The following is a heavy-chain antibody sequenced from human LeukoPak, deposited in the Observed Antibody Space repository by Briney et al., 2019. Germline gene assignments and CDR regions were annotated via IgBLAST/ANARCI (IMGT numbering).Heavy chain of an antibody. CDR1: GGSFSGYY. J-gene: IGHJ3*02. Sequence: SETLSLTCAVYGGSFSGYYWSWIRQPPGKGLEWIGEINHSGSTNYNPSLKSRVTISVDTSKNQFSLKLSSVTAADTAVYYCARDRYCSGGSCSWSDAFDIWGQGTMVTVSS. D-gene: IGHD2-15*01. V-gene: IGHV4-34*01. CDR3: ARDRYCSGGSCSWSDAFDI. CDR2: INHSGST.